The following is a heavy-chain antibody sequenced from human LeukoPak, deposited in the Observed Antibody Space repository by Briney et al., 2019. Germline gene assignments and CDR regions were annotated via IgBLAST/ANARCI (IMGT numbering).Heavy chain of an antibody. Sequence: PGGSLRLSCAASGFTFSSYWMSWVRQAPGKGLEWVANIKQDGSEKYYVDSVKGRFTISRDNAKNSLYLQMNSLRAEDTAVYYCARDYQYYDFWGGYYLTDAFDIWGQGTMVTVSS. CDR1: GFTFSSYW. V-gene: IGHV3-7*01. CDR2: IKQDGSEK. J-gene: IGHJ3*02. D-gene: IGHD3-3*01. CDR3: ARDYQYYDFWGGYYLTDAFDI.